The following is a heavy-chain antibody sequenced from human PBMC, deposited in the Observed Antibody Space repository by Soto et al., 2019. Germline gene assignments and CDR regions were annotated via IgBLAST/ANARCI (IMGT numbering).Heavy chain of an antibody. D-gene: IGHD3-3*01. CDR1: GVSLSTSGAA. Sequence: QINLIESGPTLVKPTQTLTLICTFSGVSLSTSGAAVGWVRQPPGRALEWLALIYWDGDKRYNASLGNRLTITKDTSMNQVVLTLTNVDPADTATYYCAHRATMTIFGLIIDNGIWFDPWGQGTRVIVSS. CDR3: AHRATMTIFGLIIDNGIWFDP. CDR2: IYWDGDK. V-gene: IGHV2-5*02. J-gene: IGHJ5*02.